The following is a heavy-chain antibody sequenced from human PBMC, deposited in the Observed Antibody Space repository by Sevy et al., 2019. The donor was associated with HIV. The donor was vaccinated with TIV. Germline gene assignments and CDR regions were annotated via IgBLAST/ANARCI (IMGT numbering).Heavy chain of an antibody. J-gene: IGHJ4*02. D-gene: IGHD2-15*01. CDR2: IKFDGSEK. V-gene: IGHV3-7*01. CDR3: ARGRYCSGGGCYIDY. CDR1: GFIFSGYW. Sequence: GGSLRLSCAAPGFIFSGYWMTWVRQAPGKGLEWVANIKFDGSEKYYVDSVKGRFTISGDNAKNSLFLQMNSLRAADTAVYYCARGRYCSGGGCYIDYWGQGTLVTVSS.